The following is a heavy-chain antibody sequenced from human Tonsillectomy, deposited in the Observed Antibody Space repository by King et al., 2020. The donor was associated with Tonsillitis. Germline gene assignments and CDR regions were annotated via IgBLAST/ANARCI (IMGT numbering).Heavy chain of an antibody. CDR1: RFTFSTYA. J-gene: IGHJ5*02. CDR2: ISGSGDRK. V-gene: IGHV3-23*04. D-gene: IGHD3-3*01. CDR3: AKGMTSFGVVNGDWFDH. Sequence: VQLVESGGGFIQPGGSLRLSCAASRFTFSTYAMSWVRQAPGKGLEWVSAISGSGDRKYYADSVKGRITISRDNSRNTLYLQMNSLRAEATAVYYCAKGMTSFGVVNGDWFDHWGQGTLVTVSS.